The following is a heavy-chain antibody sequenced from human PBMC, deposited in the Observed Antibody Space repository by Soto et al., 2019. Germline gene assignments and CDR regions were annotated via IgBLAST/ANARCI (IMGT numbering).Heavy chain of an antibody. CDR1: GYSFSTYG. CDR3: ARDLLGEDGASYFNY. D-gene: IGHD2-8*01. J-gene: IGHJ4*02. CDR2: ISGLNGNT. Sequence: VHLVQSGVEVKKPGASVKVSCKASGYSFSTYGISWVRQAPGQGLEWMGWISGLNGNTNYAQKLQGRVTMTTDTSTRTAYMELRSLGLDDTAMYYCARDLLGEDGASYFNYWGQGTLVTVSS. V-gene: IGHV1-18*01.